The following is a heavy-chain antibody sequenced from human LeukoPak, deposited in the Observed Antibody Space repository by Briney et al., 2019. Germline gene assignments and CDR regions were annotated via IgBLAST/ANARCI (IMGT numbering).Heavy chain of an antibody. CDR1: GFTFSSYA. CDR3: AKDRGTTKYYDILTGSLN. J-gene: IGHJ4*01. V-gene: IGHV3-23*01. D-gene: IGHD3-9*01. CDR2: ISGSGGST. Sequence: GGSLRLSCAASGFTFSSYAMSWVRQAPGKGLEWVSAISGSGGSTYYADSVKGRFTISRDSSKNTLYLQMNSLRAEDTAVYYCAKDRGTTKYYDILTGSLNWGQGTLVTVSS.